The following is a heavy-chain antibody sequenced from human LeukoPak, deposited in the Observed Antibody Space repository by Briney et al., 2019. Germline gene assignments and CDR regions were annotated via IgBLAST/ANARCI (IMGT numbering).Heavy chain of an antibody. D-gene: IGHD2-2*01. J-gene: IGHJ6*03. CDR3: AKPGSSDIVVVPAAIPYYYYYYYMDV. V-gene: IGHV3-23*01. Sequence: GGSLRLSCAASGFTFSNYAMSWVRQAPGKGLEWVSAISGSGGNTYYADSVKGRFTTSRDNSKNTVYLQMNSLRAEDTAVYYCAKPGSSDIVVVPAAIPYYYYYYYMDVWGEGTTVTVSS. CDR2: ISGSGGNT. CDR1: GFTFSNYA.